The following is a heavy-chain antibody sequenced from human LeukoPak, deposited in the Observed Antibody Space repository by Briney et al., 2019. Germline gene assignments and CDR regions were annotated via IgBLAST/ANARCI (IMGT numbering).Heavy chain of an antibody. CDR3: ARVWVDSSSPDYFDY. J-gene: IGHJ4*02. CDR2: ISSSSSYI. D-gene: IGHD6-13*01. V-gene: IGHV3-21*01. CDR1: GFTFSSYS. Sequence: GGSLRLSCAAPGFTFSSYSMNWVRQAPGKGLEWVSSISSSSSYIYYADSVKGRFTISRDNAKNSLYLQMNSLRAEDTAVYYCARVWVDSSSPDYFDYWGQGTLVTVSS.